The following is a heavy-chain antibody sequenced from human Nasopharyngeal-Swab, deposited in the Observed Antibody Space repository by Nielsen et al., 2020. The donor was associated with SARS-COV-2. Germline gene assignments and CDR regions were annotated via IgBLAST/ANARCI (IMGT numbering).Heavy chain of an antibody. CDR1: GGSISSGDYY. D-gene: IGHD3-3*01. CDR2: IYYSGST. V-gene: IGHV4-30-4*01. CDR3: ARAASGGIFGVVIKSGFDY. J-gene: IGHJ4*02. Sequence: SETLSLTCTVSGGSISSGDYYWSWIRQPPGKGLEWIGYIYYSGSTYYNPSLKSRVTISVDTSKNQFSLKLSSVTAADTAVYYCARAASGGIFGVVIKSGFDYWGQGTLVTVSS.